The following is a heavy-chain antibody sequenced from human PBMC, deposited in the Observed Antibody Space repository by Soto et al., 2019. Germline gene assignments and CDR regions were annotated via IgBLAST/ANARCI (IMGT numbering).Heavy chain of an antibody. CDR2: ISAYNGNT. J-gene: IGHJ4*02. V-gene: IGHV1-18*01. D-gene: IGHD6-13*01. CDR3: ARKPSIAADGDHFDY. Sequence: QVQLVQSGAEVKKPGASVKVSCKASGYTFTSYGISWVRQAPGQGLEWMGWISAYNGNTNYAQKLQGRVTMTTDTPTSTAYMEVRSLRSDDTAVYYCARKPSIAADGDHFDYWGQGTLVTVSS. CDR1: GYTFTSYG.